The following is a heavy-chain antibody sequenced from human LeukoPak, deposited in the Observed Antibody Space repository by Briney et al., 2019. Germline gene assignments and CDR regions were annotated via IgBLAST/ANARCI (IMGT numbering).Heavy chain of an antibody. Sequence: PSETLSLTCTVSGGSISSGGYYWSWIRQHPGKGLEWIGYIYYSGSTYYNPSLKGRVTISVDTSKNQFSLKLSSVTAADTAVYYCARGTSRYCSSTSCYMWGNWFDPWGQGILVTVSS. CDR3: ARGTSRYCSSTSCYMWGNWFDP. CDR2: IYYSGST. D-gene: IGHD2-2*02. J-gene: IGHJ5*02. V-gene: IGHV4-31*03. CDR1: GGSISSGGYY.